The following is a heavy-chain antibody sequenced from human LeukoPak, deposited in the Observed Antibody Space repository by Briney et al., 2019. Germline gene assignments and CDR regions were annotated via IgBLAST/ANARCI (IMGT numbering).Heavy chain of an antibody. CDR1: GGSISTYY. CDR2: IYYSGST. J-gene: IGHJ4*02. D-gene: IGHD1-26*01. CDR3: ARLGGATSPFGY. V-gene: IGHV4-59*01. Sequence: SETLSLTCTVSGGSISTYYWSWIRQPPGKGLEWIGYIYYSGSTNYNPSLKSRVTISVDTSKNQFSLKVSSVTAADTAIYYCARLGGATSPFGYWGQGTLVTVSS.